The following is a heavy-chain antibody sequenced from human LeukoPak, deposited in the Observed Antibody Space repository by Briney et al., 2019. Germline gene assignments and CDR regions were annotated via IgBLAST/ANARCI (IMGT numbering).Heavy chain of an antibody. J-gene: IGHJ6*02. CDR2: INSDGSST. D-gene: IGHD3-16*02. CDR1: GFTFSSYW. V-gene: IGHV3-74*01. CDR3: ASAEVIQYGMDV. Sequence: GGSLTLSCAASGFTFSSYWMHWVRQAPGKGLVWVSRINSDGSSTSYADSVKGRFTISRDNAKNTLFLQMNTLRAEDTAVYYCASAEVIQYGMDVWGQGTTVTVSS.